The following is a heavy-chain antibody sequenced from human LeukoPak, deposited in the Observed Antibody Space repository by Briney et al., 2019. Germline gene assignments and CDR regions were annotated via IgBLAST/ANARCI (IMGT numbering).Heavy chain of an antibody. D-gene: IGHD5-12*01. Sequence: SETLSLTCAVSGGSIGSGGYSWSWIRQPPGKGLEWIGYIYHSGSTYYNPSLKSRVTISVDRSKNQFSLKLSSVTAADTAVYYCARAKWLRRVYYFDYWGQGTLVTVSS. CDR3: ARAKWLRRVYYFDY. V-gene: IGHV4-30-2*01. J-gene: IGHJ4*02. CDR1: GGSIGSGGYS. CDR2: IYHSGST.